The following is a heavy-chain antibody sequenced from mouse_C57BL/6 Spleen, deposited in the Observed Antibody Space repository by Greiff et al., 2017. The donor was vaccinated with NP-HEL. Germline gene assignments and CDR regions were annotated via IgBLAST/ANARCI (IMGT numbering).Heavy chain of an antibody. CDR2: IYPSDSET. D-gene: IGHD2-4*01. V-gene: IGHV1-61*01. Sequence: VQLQRPGAELVRPGSSVKLSCKASGYTFTSYWMDWVKQRPGQGLEWIGNIYPSDSETHYNQKFKDKATLTVDKSSSTAYMQLSSLTSEDSAVYYCARRDYYDYDGPALDYWGQGTSVTVSS. CDR3: ARRDYYDYDGPALDY. CDR1: GYTFTSYW. J-gene: IGHJ4*01.